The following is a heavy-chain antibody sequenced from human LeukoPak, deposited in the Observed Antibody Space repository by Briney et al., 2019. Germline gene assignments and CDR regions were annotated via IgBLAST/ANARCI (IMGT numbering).Heavy chain of an antibody. D-gene: IGHD5-18*01. Sequence: SETLSLTCTVSGGSISSSSYYWGWIRQPPGKGLEWIGSIYYSGSTYYNPSLKSRVTISVDTSKNQFSLKLSSVTAADTAVYYCARDRRGYSYGSQPGYFDYWGQGTLVTVSS. J-gene: IGHJ4*02. CDR2: IYYSGST. V-gene: IGHV4-39*07. CDR3: ARDRRGYSYGSQPGYFDY. CDR1: GGSISSSSYY.